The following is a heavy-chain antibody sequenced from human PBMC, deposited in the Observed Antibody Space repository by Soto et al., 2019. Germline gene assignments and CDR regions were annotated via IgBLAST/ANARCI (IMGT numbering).Heavy chain of an antibody. V-gene: IGHV1-18*01. J-gene: IGHJ6*02. CDR3: GRVNWNYIDYYYYGMDV. Sequence: QVQLVQSGAEVKKPGASVKVSCKASGYTFTSYGISWVRQAPGQGLEWMGWISAYNGNTNYAQKLQGRVTMTTDTSTSTAYMELRSLRSDDTAVYYCGRVNWNYIDYYYYGMDVWGQGTTVTVSS. CDR2: ISAYNGNT. CDR1: GYTFTSYG. D-gene: IGHD1-7*01.